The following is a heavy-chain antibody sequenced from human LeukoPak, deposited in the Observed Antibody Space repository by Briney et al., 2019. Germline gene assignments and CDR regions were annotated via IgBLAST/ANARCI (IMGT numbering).Heavy chain of an antibody. CDR3: ARGDYGDYFGD. CDR1: GYTFSNYG. V-gene: IGHV1-2*02. D-gene: IGHD4-17*01. Sequence: ASVKVSCKASGYTFSNYGLSWVRQAPGQGLEWMGWINPNSGGTNYAQKFQGRVTMTRDTSISTAYMELSSLRSEDTAVYYCARGDYGDYFGDWGQGTLVTVSS. J-gene: IGHJ4*02. CDR2: INPNSGGT.